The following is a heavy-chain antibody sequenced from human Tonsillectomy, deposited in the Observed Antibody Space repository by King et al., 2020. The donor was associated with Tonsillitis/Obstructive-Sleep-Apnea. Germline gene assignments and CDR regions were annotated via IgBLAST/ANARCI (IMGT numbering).Heavy chain of an antibody. V-gene: IGHV4-4*02. Sequence: VQLQESGPGLVKPSGTLSLTCVVSGGSISNRNWWSWVRQPPGKGLEWIGEIYHIGSTNYNPSLKSRVTISLDKSKNQFSLKLRAVTAAETALYYCARRGCSSTSCYANWFDPWGQGTVVTVSS. CDR2: IYHIGST. CDR3: ARRGCSSTSCYANWFDP. CDR1: GGSISNRNW. J-gene: IGHJ5*02. D-gene: IGHD2-2*01.